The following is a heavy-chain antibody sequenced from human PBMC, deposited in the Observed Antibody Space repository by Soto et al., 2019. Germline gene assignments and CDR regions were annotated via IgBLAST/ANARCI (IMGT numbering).Heavy chain of an antibody. D-gene: IGHD3-9*01. CDR2: MNPNSGNT. J-gene: IGHJ3*02. V-gene: IGHV1-8*01. CDR3: ARDSLVSLSGVDAFDI. Sequence: ASVKVSCKASGYTFTSYDINWVRQATGQGLEWMGWMNPNSGNTGYAQKFQGRVTMTRNTSISTAYMELSSLRSDDTAVYYCARDSLVSLSGVDAFDIWGQGTMVTVSS. CDR1: GYTFTSYD.